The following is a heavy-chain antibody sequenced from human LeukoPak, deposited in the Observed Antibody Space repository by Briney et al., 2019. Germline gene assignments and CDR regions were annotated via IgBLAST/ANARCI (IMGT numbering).Heavy chain of an antibody. Sequence: PGGSLRLSCAASGFTFSSYEMSWVRQAPGKGLEWVANIKKDGSEKYYVDAVKGRFTISRDNAKTSLYLQMNSLRAEDTAVYYCARDLSGVTGYTYGRGIDYWGQGTLVTVSS. V-gene: IGHV3-7*01. CDR2: IKKDGSEK. J-gene: IGHJ4*02. CDR1: GFTFSSYE. CDR3: ARDLSGVTGYTYGRGIDY. D-gene: IGHD5-18*01.